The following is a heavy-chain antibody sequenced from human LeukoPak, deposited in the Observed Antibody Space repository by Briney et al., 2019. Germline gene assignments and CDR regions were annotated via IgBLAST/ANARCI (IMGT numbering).Heavy chain of an antibody. CDR1: GFTFNTFW. CDR3: ARDAAGYDS. Sequence: PGGSLRLSCAASGFTFNTFWMSWVRQTPGKGLEWVANIKENGTKKYYVDSVKGRFTISRDNAENSLYLQMNSLRAEDTAVYYCARDAAGYDSWGQGTLVTVSS. D-gene: IGHD6-13*01. V-gene: IGHV3-7*01. CDR2: IKENGTKK. J-gene: IGHJ5*01.